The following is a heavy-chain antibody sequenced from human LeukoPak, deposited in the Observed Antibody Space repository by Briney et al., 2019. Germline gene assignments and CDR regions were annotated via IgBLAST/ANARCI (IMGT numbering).Heavy chain of an antibody. CDR1: GYTFTSYY. Sequence: GASVKVSCKASGYTFTSYYMHWVRQAPGQGLEWMGIINPSGGSTSYAQKFQGRVTMTTDTSTSTAYMELRSLRSDDTAVYYCARFRVLRFLEWLSLEDWGQGTLVTVSS. J-gene: IGHJ4*02. D-gene: IGHD3-3*01. V-gene: IGHV1-46*01. CDR2: INPSGGST. CDR3: ARFRVLRFLEWLSLED.